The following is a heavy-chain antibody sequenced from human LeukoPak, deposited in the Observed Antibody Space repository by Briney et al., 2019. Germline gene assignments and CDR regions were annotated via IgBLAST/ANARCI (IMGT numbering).Heavy chain of an antibody. CDR2: IASDGSST. J-gene: IGHJ4*02. Sequence: GGSLRLSCAASGFTFSSYCMNWVRQAPGKGLVWVSRIASDGSSTTYAHSVKGRFSISRDNAKNTLYLQMNSLRVEDTAVYYCARGRPHGNDYWGQGTLVTVSS. D-gene: IGHD4-23*01. CDR1: GFTFSSYC. CDR3: ARGRPHGNDY. V-gene: IGHV3-74*01.